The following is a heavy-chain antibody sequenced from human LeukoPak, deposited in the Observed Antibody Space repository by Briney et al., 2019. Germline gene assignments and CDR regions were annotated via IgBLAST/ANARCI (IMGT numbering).Heavy chain of an antibody. V-gene: IGHV3-7*03. CDR2: IKQDGNEK. CDR1: GFSFRTYW. Sequence: GGSLRLSCAASGFSFRTYWMSWVRQAPGKGLEGVANIKQDGNEKYYVDSVKGRFTISRDNAKNSLYLQMNSLRAEDTAVYYCARGDYQLPGDHWGQGTLVTVSS. CDR3: ARGDYQLPGDH. J-gene: IGHJ4*02. D-gene: IGHD2-2*01.